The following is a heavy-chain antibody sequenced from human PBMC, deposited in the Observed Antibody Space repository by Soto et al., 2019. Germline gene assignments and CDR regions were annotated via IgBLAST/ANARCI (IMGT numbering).Heavy chain of an antibody. Sequence: VQLLESGGGLVQPGGSLRLSCGASGFTFSGYAMSWVRQAPGKGLEWVSIITGSGGITYYADSVKGRFTISRDNSMNTLYLQMNSLRAEDTAVYYCARGDSSGCTYWYFDLWGRGTLATVSS. D-gene: IGHD6-19*01. J-gene: IGHJ2*01. V-gene: IGHV3-23*01. CDR1: GFTFSGYA. CDR2: ITGSGGIT. CDR3: ARGDSSGCTYWYFDL.